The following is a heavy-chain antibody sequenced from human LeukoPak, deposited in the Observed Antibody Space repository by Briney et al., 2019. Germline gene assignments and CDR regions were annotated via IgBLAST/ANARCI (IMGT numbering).Heavy chain of an antibody. CDR3: AKDKGYGSGSYLLDY. V-gene: IGHV3-23*01. J-gene: IGHJ4*02. CDR1: GFTFSSYG. Sequence: PGGSLRLSCAASGFTFSSYGMHWVRQAPGKGLEWVSAISGSGGSTYYADSVKGRFTISRDNSKNTLYLQMNSLRAEDTAVYYCAKDKGYGSGSYLLDYWGQGTLVTVSS. D-gene: IGHD3-10*01. CDR2: ISGSGGST.